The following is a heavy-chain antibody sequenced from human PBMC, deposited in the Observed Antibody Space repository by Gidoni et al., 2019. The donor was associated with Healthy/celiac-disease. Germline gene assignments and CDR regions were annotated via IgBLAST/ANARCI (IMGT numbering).Heavy chain of an antibody. CDR3: AKDKKWELRSGFDY. CDR1: GFTFSSYA. CDR2: ISGSGGST. V-gene: IGHV3-23*01. J-gene: IGHJ4*02. D-gene: IGHD1-26*01. Sequence: EVQLLESGGGLVQPGGALRLSCAAYGFTFSSYAMSWVRQAPGQGLEGVSAISGSGGSTYYADSVKGRFTLSRDNSKNTLYLQMNSLRAEDTAVYYCAKDKKWELRSGFDYWGQGTLVTVSS.